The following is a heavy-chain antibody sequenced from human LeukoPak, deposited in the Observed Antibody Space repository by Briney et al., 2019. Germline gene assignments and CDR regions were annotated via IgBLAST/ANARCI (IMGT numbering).Heavy chain of an antibody. V-gene: IGHV4-39*01. CDR3: VTRRPSMAFGY. CDR1: GGSISSSGYF. Sequence: SETLSLTCTVSGGSISSSGYFWGWIRQPPEKGLEWIGTIFYGGSTYYNPSLRSRVTISVDTSKNQFSLNLSSVTAADTAVYHCVTRRPSMAFGYWGQGTLVTVSS. J-gene: IGHJ4*02. D-gene: IGHD2/OR15-2a*01. CDR2: IFYGGST.